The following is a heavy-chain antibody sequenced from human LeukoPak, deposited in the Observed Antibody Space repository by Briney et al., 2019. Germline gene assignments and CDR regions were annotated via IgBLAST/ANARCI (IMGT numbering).Heavy chain of an antibody. V-gene: IGHV1-69*13. Sequence: ASVKVSRKASGGTFSSYAISWVRQAPGQGLEWMGGIIPIFGTANYAQKFQGRVTITADESTSTAYMELSSLRSEDTAVYYCASTLEEEWLLSGDPYYYYYMDVWGKGTTVTVSS. CDR3: ASTLEEEWLLSGDPYYYYYMDV. J-gene: IGHJ6*03. CDR1: GGTFSSYA. CDR2: IIPIFGTA. D-gene: IGHD3-3*01.